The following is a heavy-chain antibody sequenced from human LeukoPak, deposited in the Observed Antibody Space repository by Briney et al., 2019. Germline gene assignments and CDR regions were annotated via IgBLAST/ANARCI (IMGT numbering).Heavy chain of an antibody. CDR2: IYGGGNS. CDR1: GFTFSTYY. J-gene: IGHJ4*02. D-gene: IGHD1-26*01. V-gene: IGHV3-66*02. Sequence: GGSLRLSCAASGFTFSTYYMSWVRQAPGKGLEWVSGIYGGGNSYYAESVTGQFTISRDNSRNTLHLQMNSLRGEDTAVYYCARELTVGATIDYWGQGTLVTVSS. CDR3: ARELTVGATIDY.